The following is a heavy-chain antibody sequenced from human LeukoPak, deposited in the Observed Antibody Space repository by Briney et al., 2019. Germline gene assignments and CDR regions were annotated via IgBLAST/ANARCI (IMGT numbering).Heavy chain of an antibody. J-gene: IGHJ3*02. Sequence: ASVKVSCKASGYTFTSYGISWVRQAPGQGLEWMGWIGAYNGNTNYAQKLRGRVTMTTDTSTSTAYMELRSLRSDDTAVYYCARDDCSGGSCYPDAFDIWRQGTMVTVSS. D-gene: IGHD2-15*01. CDR3: ARDDCSGGSCYPDAFDI. V-gene: IGHV1-18*01. CDR2: IGAYNGNT. CDR1: GYTFTSYG.